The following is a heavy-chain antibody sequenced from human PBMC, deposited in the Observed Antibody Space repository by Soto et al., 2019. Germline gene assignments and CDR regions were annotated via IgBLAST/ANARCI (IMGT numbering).Heavy chain of an antibody. J-gene: IGHJ6*02. CDR3: ARGYDTRLLYYYGMDV. Sequence: QVQLVQSGAEVKKPGSSVKVSCKASGGTFSSYAISWVRQAPGQGREWMGGIIPIFGTANYAQKVQGRVTIPADESTRTAYMELSSLRSEDTAVYYCARGYDTRLLYYYGMDVWGQGTTVTVSS. V-gene: IGHV1-69*01. D-gene: IGHD3-9*01. CDR1: GGTFSSYA. CDR2: IIPIFGTA.